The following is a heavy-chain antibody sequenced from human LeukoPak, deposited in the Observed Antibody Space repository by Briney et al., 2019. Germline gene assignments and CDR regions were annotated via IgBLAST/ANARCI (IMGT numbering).Heavy chain of an antibody. J-gene: IGHJ4*02. D-gene: IGHD1-26*01. CDR1: GGSISSSSYY. CDR3: ARHGGGSYLDHFDY. Sequence: SETLSLTCTVSGGSISSSSYYWGWIRQPPGKGLEWIGSIYYSGSTNYNPSLKSRVTISVDKSKNQFSLRLSSVTAADTAVYYCARHGGGSYLDHFDYWGQGTLVTVSS. CDR2: IYYSGST. V-gene: IGHV4-39*01.